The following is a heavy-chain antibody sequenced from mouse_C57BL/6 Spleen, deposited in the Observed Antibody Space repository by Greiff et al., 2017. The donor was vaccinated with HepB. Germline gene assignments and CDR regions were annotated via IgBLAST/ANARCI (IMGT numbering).Heavy chain of an antibody. J-gene: IGHJ1*03. V-gene: IGHV1-69*01. CDR2: IDPSDSYT. Sequence: VQLQQPGAELVMPGASVKLSCKASGYTFTSYWMHWVKQRPGQGLEWIGEIDPSDSYTNYNQKFKGKSTLTVDKSSSTAYMQLSSLTSEDSAVYYCARPSYYGSSHWYFDVWGTGTTVTVSS. CDR1: GYTFTSYW. D-gene: IGHD1-1*01. CDR3: ARPSYYGSSHWYFDV.